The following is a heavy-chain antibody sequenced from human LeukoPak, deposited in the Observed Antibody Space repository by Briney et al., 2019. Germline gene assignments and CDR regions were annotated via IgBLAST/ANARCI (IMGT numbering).Heavy chain of an antibody. Sequence: PSETLSLTCAVYGGSFSGYYWSWIRQPPGKGLEWIGEINHSGSTNYNPSLKSRVTISVDTSKNQFSLKLSSVTAADTAVYYCARVLVRGVNPLRYYYGMDVWGKGTTVTVSS. V-gene: IGHV4-34*01. J-gene: IGHJ6*04. D-gene: IGHD3-10*01. CDR3: ARVLVRGVNPLRYYYGMDV. CDR1: GGSFSGYY. CDR2: INHSGST.